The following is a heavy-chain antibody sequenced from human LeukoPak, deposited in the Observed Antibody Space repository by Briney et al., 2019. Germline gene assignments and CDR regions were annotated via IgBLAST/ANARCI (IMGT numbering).Heavy chain of an antibody. CDR2: ITGSGDTT. Sequence: GGSLRLSRAASGFIFRNYAMSWVRQAPGKGLEWVSAITGSGDTTYYADSVKGRFTVSRDNSKNTLYVEMNTLRAEDTAVYYCAKDKPICSSTSCYFDYWGQGTLVTVSS. V-gene: IGHV3-23*01. CDR1: GFIFRNYA. J-gene: IGHJ4*02. D-gene: IGHD2-2*01. CDR3: AKDKPICSSTSCYFDY.